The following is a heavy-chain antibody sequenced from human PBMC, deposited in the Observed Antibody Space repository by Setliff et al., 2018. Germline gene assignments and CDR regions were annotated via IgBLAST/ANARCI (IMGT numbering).Heavy chain of an antibody. D-gene: IGHD1-26*01. J-gene: IGHJ4*02. CDR2: IYSSGSP. CDR1: GGSISSYY. Sequence: SETLSLTCTVSGGSISSYYWSWIRQPPGKGLEWIGYIYSSGSPSYNPSLESRVTISRDTSKNQLSLTLSSMTAADTGVYFCARDNTILGATDYWGQGTLVTVSS. V-gene: IGHV4-4*08. CDR3: ARDNTILGATDY.